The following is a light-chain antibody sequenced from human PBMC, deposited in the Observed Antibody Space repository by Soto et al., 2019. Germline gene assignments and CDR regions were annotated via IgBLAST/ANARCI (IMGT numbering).Light chain of an antibody. CDR1: TGAVTNGNY. V-gene: IGLV7-46*01. J-gene: IGLJ1*01. CDR2: DTT. CDR3: LVSYNDPYV. Sequence: QAVLTQLPSLTVSPGGTVTLTCGPRTGAVTNGNYHSWFQQTPGQVPRTLIYDTTNRRSWTPAPLTVSLLGGKDALTFSVAQRDDEDQYYCLVSYNDPYVCGTGTKGTVL.